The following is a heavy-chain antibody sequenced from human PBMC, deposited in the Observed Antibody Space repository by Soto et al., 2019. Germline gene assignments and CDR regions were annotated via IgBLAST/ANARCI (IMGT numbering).Heavy chain of an antibody. Sequence: QVQLQESGPGLVKSSQTLSLTCKVSGGSITSGSYYWSWIRQLPGKGLEWIACINYAGTSDYNPSLKSRLTMSLDASKNQVSLRLTSMTAADTAVYYCARGGGNTVIEEPFDIWGQGTVVTVSS. CDR1: GGSITSGSYY. CDR2: INYAGTS. V-gene: IGHV4-31*03. CDR3: ARGGGNTVIEEPFDI. D-gene: IGHD2-21*01. J-gene: IGHJ3*02.